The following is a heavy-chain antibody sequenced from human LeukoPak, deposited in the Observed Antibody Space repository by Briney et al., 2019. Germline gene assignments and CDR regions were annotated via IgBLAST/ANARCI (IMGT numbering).Heavy chain of an antibody. D-gene: IGHD5-12*01. CDR1: GGSISSYY. Sequence: SETLSLTCTVSGGSISSYYWSWIRQPAGKGLEWIGRIYTSGSTNYNPSLKSRVTMSVDTSKNQFSLKLSSVTAADTAVYYCARDPQVVATITVSNWFDPWGQGTLVTVSS. CDR2: IYTSGST. CDR3: ARDPQVVATITVSNWFDP. J-gene: IGHJ5*02. V-gene: IGHV4-4*07.